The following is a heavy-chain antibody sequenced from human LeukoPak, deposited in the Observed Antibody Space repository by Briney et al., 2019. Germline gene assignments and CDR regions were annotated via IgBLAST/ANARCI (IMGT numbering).Heavy chain of an antibody. CDR1: GFTFSSYA. CDR3: AKDLSSAELLGVY. V-gene: IGHV3-23*01. CDR2: IRNTGT. Sequence: PGGSLRLSCAASGFTFSSYALSWVRQAPGKGLEWVSSIRNTGTDYADSVAGRFTISRDNSKNTLYLQMNSLRAEDTAIYYCAKDLSSAELLGVYWGQGTQVTVSS. J-gene: IGHJ4*02. D-gene: IGHD1-26*01.